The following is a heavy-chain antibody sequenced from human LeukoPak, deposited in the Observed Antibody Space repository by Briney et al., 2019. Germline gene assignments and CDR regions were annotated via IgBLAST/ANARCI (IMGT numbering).Heavy chain of an antibody. CDR1: GFTFSDYD. J-gene: IGHJ6*02. CDR3: ARRGVLWFGELFYYGMTS. CDR2: ISSSGSTI. Sequence: SGGSLRLSCAASGFTFSDYDMSWIRQAPGKGLEWVSYISSSGSTIYYADSVKGRFTISRDNAKNSLYLQMNSLRAEDTAVYYCARRGVLWFGELFYYGMTSGAKGPRSPSP. D-gene: IGHD3-10*01. V-gene: IGHV3-11*01.